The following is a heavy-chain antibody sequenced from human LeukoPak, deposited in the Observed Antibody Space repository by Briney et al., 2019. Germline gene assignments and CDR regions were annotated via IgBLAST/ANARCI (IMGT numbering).Heavy chain of an antibody. Sequence: PSETLSLTCTVSGGSISSSSYYWGWIRQPPGKGLEWIGSNSGSTYYNPSLKSRVTISVDTSKNQFSLKLSSVTAADTAVYYCARVATGYCSGGSCYYYYYMDVWGKGTTVTVSS. CDR1: GGSISSSSYY. CDR3: ARVATGYCSGGSCYYYYYMDV. D-gene: IGHD2-15*01. J-gene: IGHJ6*03. V-gene: IGHV4-39*07. CDR2: NSGST.